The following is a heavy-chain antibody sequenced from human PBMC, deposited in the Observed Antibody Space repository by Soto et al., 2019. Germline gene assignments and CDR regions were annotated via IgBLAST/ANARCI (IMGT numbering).Heavy chain of an antibody. CDR2: VFPIFVSA. J-gene: IGHJ4*02. CDR3: ARDVWSDTTGFRGYDL. Sequence: QLHLVRSGAEVKKAGSSVKVSCKASGGTVSSYAITWVRQAPGKGLEWMGVVFPIFVSAHYAPKFQGRITGTAVDSTSTDYMELSGMTSEDTAIYYCARDVWSDTTGFRGYDLWGQGTQVTVSS. D-gene: IGHD3-10*01. V-gene: IGHV1-69*01. CDR1: GGTVSSYA.